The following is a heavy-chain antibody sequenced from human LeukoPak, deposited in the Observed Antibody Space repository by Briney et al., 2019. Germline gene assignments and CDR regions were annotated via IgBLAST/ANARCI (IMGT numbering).Heavy chain of an antibody. V-gene: IGHV4-61*02. CDR1: GGSISSGSYY. J-gene: IGHJ4*02. Sequence: SETLPLTCTVSGGSISSGSYYWSWIRQPAGKGLEWIGRIYTSGSTNYNPSLKSRVTISVDASKNQFSLKLSSVTAADTAVYYCARLKGYSGLDYWGQGTLVTVSS. D-gene: IGHD4-23*01. CDR3: ARLKGYSGLDY. CDR2: IYTSGST.